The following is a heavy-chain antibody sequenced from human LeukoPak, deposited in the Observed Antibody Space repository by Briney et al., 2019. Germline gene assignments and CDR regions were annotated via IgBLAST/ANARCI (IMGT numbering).Heavy chain of an antibody. V-gene: IGHV3-33*06. CDR3: AKDAQRGFDYSNSLES. D-gene: IGHD4-11*01. CDR1: GFTYSHYG. J-gene: IGHJ5*01. CDR2: IWSDGTEK. Sequence: GGSLRLSCAASGFTYSHYGMHWVRQVPGKGLKWVAVIWSDGTEKYYGDAVKGRFTISRDNSMKTLYLQMNSLRGDDTAVYYCAKDAQRGFDYSNSLESWGQGTLVTVSS.